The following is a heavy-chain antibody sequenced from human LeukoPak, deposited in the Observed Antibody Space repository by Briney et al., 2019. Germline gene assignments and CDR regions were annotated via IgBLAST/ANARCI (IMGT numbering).Heavy chain of an antibody. CDR3: ARDGGRGYAIDY. CDR2: INAGSRAI. V-gene: IGHV3-48*01. D-gene: IGHD6-25*01. CDR1: GFSLSNYP. J-gene: IGHJ4*02. Sequence: PGGSLRLSCAASGFSLSNYPMDWVRQAPGKGLEWVSYINAGSRAISYADSVRGRFTVSRDNAQNSLYLQMNSLRAEDSAIYYCARDGGRGYAIDYWGQGILVTVSS.